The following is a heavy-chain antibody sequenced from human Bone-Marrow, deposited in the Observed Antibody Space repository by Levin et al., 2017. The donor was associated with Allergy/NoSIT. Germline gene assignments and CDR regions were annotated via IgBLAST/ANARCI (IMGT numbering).Heavy chain of an antibody. CDR2: ISPTGSYI. J-gene: IGHJ5*02. V-gene: IGHV3-21*01. Sequence: ETLSLTCAASGFTFSPYSMNWVRQAPGKGLEWVSSISPTGSYIYYRDSVKGRFTISRDNAKNSMFLEMNSLRDEDTAVYYCACEPERGKWFDPWGQGTLVTVSS. D-gene: IGHD7-27*01. CDR1: GFTFSPYS. CDR3: ACEPERGKWFDP.